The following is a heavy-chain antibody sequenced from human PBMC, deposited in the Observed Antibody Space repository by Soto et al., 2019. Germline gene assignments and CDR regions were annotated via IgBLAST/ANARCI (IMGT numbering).Heavy chain of an antibody. CDR3: ARDRAEYSSSSLGDYYYYGMDV. J-gene: IGHJ6*02. CDR1: GGTFSSYA. V-gene: IGHV1-69*13. CDR2: IIPIFGTA. D-gene: IGHD6-6*01. Sequence: SVKVSCKASGGTFSSYAISWVRQAPGQGLEWMGGIIPIFGTANYAQKFQGRVTITADESTSTAYMELSSLRSEDTAVYYCARDRAEYSSSSLGDYYYYGMDVWGQGTTVTAP.